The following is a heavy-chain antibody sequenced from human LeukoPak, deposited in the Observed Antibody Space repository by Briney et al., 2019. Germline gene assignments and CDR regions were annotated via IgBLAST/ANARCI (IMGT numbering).Heavy chain of an antibody. CDR3: VRDGDDFNFDY. CDR2: VIRDGSST. V-gene: IGHV3-74*01. CDR1: GFPFISYW. J-gene: IGHJ4*02. D-gene: IGHD5-24*01. Sequence: GGSLRLSCAASGFPFISYWMHWVRQAPGKGLEWVSRVIRDGSSTNYADSVKGRFTISRDNAKNTLYLQMSSLRAEDTAVYFCVRDGDDFNFDYWGQGSLVTVSS.